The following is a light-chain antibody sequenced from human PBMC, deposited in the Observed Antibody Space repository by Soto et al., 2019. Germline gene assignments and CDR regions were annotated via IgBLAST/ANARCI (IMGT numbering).Light chain of an antibody. CDR3: LLSYPTTRV. V-gene: IGLV7-46*01. Sequence: QTVVTQEPSLTVSPGGTVTLTCASSTGAVTSGHYPYWFQQKPGQAPRTLIYETRTKQSWTPARFSGSRRGGKAVLTLSGAHPEDEADYYCLLSYPTTRVFGGGTKRTVL. J-gene: IGLJ2*01. CDR1: TGAVTSGHY. CDR2: ETR.